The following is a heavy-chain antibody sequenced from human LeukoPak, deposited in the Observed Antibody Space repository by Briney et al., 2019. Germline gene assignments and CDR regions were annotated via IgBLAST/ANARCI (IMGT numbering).Heavy chain of an antibody. CDR2: INPNSGGT. J-gene: IGHJ4*02. Sequence: GASVKVSCKASGYTFTSYDINWVRQATGQGLEWMGWINPNSGGTNYAQKFQGRVTMTRDTSISTAYMELSRLRSDDTAVYYCARGKTAGLDYWGQGTLVTVSS. CDR1: GYTFTSYD. V-gene: IGHV1-2*02. CDR3: ARGKTAGLDY. D-gene: IGHD6-13*01.